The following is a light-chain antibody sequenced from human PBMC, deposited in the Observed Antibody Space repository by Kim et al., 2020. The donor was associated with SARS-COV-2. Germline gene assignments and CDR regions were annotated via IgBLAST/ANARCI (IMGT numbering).Light chain of an antibody. CDR2: LGS. V-gene: IGKV2-28*01. CDR1: QSLLHSNGYNY. Sequence: DIVMTHSPLSLPVTPGEPASISCRSSQSLLHSNGYNYLDWYLQKPGQSPQLLIYLGSNRASGVPDRFSGSGSGTDFTLKISRVEAEDVGVYYCMQALQTQYTFGQGTKLEI. CDR3: MQALQTQYT. J-gene: IGKJ2*01.